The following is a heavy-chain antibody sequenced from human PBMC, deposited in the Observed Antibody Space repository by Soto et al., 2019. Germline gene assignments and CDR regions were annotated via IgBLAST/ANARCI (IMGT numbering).Heavy chain of an antibody. D-gene: IGHD1-26*01. CDR3: ARVTTSSGAYYYYDMDV. Sequence: GASVKVSCKASGDTFSSYAISWVRQAPGKGLEWMGKIIPTFGRTNYAQKFQGRLTISADDSTSTAYMELTSLESDDTAVYYCARVTTSSGAYYYYDMDVWGQGTTVTVSS. CDR1: GDTFSSYA. J-gene: IGHJ6*02. V-gene: IGHV1-69*13. CDR2: IIPTFGRT.